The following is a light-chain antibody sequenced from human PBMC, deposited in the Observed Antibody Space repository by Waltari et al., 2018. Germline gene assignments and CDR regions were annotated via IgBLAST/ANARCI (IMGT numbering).Light chain of an antibody. CDR1: ESISIW. CDR2: RAS. J-gene: IGKJ2*01. Sequence: DIQMTQYPSTLSASVGDKVTITCRAKESISIWLAWYQHKPGTAPKLLIYRASTLERGVPSRFSGAGSGTEFTLTISSLQPDDFATYYCQQYDSESYTFGQGTKLEIK. V-gene: IGKV1-5*03. CDR3: QQYDSESYT.